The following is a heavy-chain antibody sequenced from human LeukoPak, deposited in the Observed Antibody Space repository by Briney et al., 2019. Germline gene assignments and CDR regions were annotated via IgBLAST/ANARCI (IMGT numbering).Heavy chain of an antibody. Sequence: SETLSLTCTVSGGSISNYYWSWIRQPPGKGLEWIGGIYTSGSTNYNPSLKSRVTMSVDTSKNQFSLKLSSVTAADTAVYYCARDPIFCSSTSCPTSDWGQGTLVTVSS. CDR3: ARDPIFCSSTSCPTSD. V-gene: IGHV4-4*07. CDR1: GGSISNYY. D-gene: IGHD2-2*01. J-gene: IGHJ4*02. CDR2: IYTSGST.